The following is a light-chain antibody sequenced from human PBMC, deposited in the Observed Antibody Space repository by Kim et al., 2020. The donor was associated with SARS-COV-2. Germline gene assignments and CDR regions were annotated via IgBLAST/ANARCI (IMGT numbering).Light chain of an antibody. CDR2: GKN. CDR1: SLRSYY. J-gene: IGLJ2*01. CDR3: NSRDSSGNHVL. Sequence: ALGQTVRITCQGASLRSYYASWYQQKPGQAPVLVIYGKNNRPSGIPDRFSGSSSGNTASLTITGAQAEDEADYYCNSRDSSGNHVLFGGGTQLTVL. V-gene: IGLV3-19*01.